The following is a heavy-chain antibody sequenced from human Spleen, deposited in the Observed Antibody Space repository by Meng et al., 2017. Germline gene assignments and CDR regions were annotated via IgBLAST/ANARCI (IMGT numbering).Heavy chain of an antibody. CDR2: ISTYNGDT. CDR3: AKDIRSGFYYGPSS. J-gene: IGHJ5*02. V-gene: IGHV1-18*01. Sequence: ASVKVSCKTSGYTFSSYGISWVRQAPGQGLEWMGWISTYNGDTNYAQKLKGRVTMTTDTSTSTAYMELRSLRSDDTAMYYCAKDIRSGFYYGPSSWGQGTLVTVSS. D-gene: IGHD3-22*01. CDR1: GYTFSSYG.